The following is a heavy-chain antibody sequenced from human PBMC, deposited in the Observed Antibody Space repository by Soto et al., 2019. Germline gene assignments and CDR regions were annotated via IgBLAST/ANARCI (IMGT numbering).Heavy chain of an antibody. CDR1: GCTFTDYS. V-gene: IGHV3-48*02. CDR3: ARAQTYYFDY. CDR2: ISNTQKTI. Sequence: PGGSLRLSCVASGCTFTDYSINWVRQAPGKGLEWVSYISNTQKTIKYGDTVKGRFTTSRDNARNSVFLQMNSLRDEDTAVYYCARAQTYYFDYWGHGTLVTVSS. J-gene: IGHJ4*01.